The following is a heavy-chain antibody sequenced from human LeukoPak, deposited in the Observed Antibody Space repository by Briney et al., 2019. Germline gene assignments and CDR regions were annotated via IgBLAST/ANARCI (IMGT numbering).Heavy chain of an antibody. V-gene: IGHV3-30*03. Sequence: PGGSLRLSCAASGFTFSSYGMHWVRQAPGKGLEWVAVISYDGSNKYYADSVKGRFTISRDNSKNTLYLQVNSLRAEDTAVYYCARDDGGNFNDAFDIWGQGTMVTVSS. J-gene: IGHJ3*02. CDR1: GFTFSSYG. CDR3: ARDDGGNFNDAFDI. D-gene: IGHD4-23*01. CDR2: ISYDGSNK.